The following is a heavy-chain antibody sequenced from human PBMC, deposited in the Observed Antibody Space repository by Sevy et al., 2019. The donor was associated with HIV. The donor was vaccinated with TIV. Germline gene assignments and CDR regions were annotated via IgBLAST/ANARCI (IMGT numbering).Heavy chain of an antibody. CDR3: ALEGLSSDVAEYFQN. D-gene: IGHD1-1*01. CDR1: GFTFSSYS. Sequence: GGSLRLSCATSGFTFSSYSMHWVRQAPGKGLEWVATISYDGSNKHYADSVKGRFTISRDKFKNSLSLQMNSLRAEDTAMYYCALEGLSSDVAEYFQNWGQGTLVTVSS. V-gene: IGHV3-30-3*01. J-gene: IGHJ1*01. CDR2: ISYDGSNK.